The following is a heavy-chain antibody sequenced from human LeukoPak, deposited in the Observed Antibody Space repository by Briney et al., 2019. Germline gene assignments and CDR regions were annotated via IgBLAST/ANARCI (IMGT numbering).Heavy chain of an antibody. V-gene: IGHV1-2*02. J-gene: IGHJ4*02. CDR2: INPNSGDT. CDR1: GYTFTGYY. D-gene: IGHD6-19*01. Sequence: ASVKVSCKASGYTFTGYYMHWVRQAPGQGLEWMGWINPNSGDTNYAQKFQGRVTVTRDTSISTAYMELRRLRFDDTAVYYCARVGSSGWYVHPTLDYWGQGTLVTVSS. CDR3: ARVGSSGWYVHPTLDY.